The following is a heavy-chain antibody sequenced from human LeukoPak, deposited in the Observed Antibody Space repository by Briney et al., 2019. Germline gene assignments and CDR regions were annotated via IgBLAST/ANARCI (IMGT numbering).Heavy chain of an antibody. CDR1: GGSISSYY. Sequence: KPSETLSLTCTVSGGSISSYYWSWIRQPPGKGLEWIGSITYSGSTYYNPSLKSRVTISVDTSKNQFSLKLISVTAADTAVYYCARDLDYYDSTWFDPWGQGTLVTVSS. CDR3: ARDLDYYDSTWFDP. CDR2: ITYSGST. D-gene: IGHD3-22*01. J-gene: IGHJ5*02. V-gene: IGHV4-59*12.